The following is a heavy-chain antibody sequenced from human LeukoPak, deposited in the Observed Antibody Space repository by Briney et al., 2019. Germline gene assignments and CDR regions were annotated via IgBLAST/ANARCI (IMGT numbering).Heavy chain of an antibody. CDR3: ALRVYYYGSGSYYNPFDY. CDR2: IIPIFGTA. Sequence: PGGSLRLSCAASGGTFSSYAISWVRQAPGQGLEWMGGIIPIFGTANYAQKFQGRVTITADESTSTAYMELSSLRSEDTAVYYCALRVYYYGSGSYYNPFDYWGQGTLVTVSS. J-gene: IGHJ4*02. D-gene: IGHD3-10*01. V-gene: IGHV1-69*01. CDR1: GGTFSSYA.